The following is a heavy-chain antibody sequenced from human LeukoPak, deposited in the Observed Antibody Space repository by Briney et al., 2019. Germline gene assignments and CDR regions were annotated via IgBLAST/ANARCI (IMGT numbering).Heavy chain of an antibody. V-gene: IGHV3-48*04. D-gene: IGHD5-18*01. CDR1: GFTFSSYS. CDR3: ARDVYSYGYALRY. J-gene: IGHJ4*02. Sequence: GGSLRLSCAASGFTFSSYSMNWVRQAPGKGLEWVSYISSSSSTIYYADSVKGRFTISRDNAKNSLYLQMNSLRAEDTAVYYCARDVYSYGYALRYWGQGTLVTVSS. CDR2: ISSSSSTI.